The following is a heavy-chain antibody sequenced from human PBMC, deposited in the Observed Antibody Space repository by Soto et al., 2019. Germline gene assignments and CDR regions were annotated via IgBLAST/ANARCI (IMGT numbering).Heavy chain of an antibody. CDR2: ISSSSSTI. V-gene: IGHV3-48*01. CDR1: GFTFSSYS. D-gene: IGHD4-4*01. Sequence: EVQLVESGGGLVQPGGSLRLSCAASGFTFSSYSMNWVRQAPGKGLEWVSYISSSSSTIYYADSVKGRFTISRDNAKNSLYMQMNSMRAEDTAVYYCARGVPYSNYDYYYYYMDVWGKGNTVTVSS. CDR3: ARGVPYSNYDYYYYYMDV. J-gene: IGHJ6*03.